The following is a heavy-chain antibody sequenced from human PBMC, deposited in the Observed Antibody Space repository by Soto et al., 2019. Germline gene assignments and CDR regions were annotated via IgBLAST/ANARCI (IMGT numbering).Heavy chain of an antibody. Sequence: QVQLVESGGGVVQPGRSLRLSCAASGFTFSSYGMHWVRQAPGKGLEWVAVISYDGSNKYYADSVKGRFTISRDNSKNTLYLQMNSLRAEDTAVYYCAKGLSVVVTARGLYYGMDVWGQGTTVTVSS. V-gene: IGHV3-30*18. D-gene: IGHD2-21*02. CDR2: ISYDGSNK. CDR3: AKGLSVVVTARGLYYGMDV. J-gene: IGHJ6*02. CDR1: GFTFSSYG.